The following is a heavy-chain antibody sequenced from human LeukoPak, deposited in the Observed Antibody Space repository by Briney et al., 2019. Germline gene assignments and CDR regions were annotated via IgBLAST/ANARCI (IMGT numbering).Heavy chain of an antibody. D-gene: IGHD6-19*01. V-gene: IGHV4-59*08. J-gene: IGHJ3*02. CDR3: ARGSGWYWAFDI. CDR1: GGSINSYY. Sequence: SETLSLTCTVSGGSINSYYWSWIRQPPGKGLEWIGFIYYSGYTNSKPPLKSRVTISVDTSKNQFSLRLNSVTAADTAVYYCARGSGWYWAFDIWGQGTMVTVSS. CDR2: IYYSGYT.